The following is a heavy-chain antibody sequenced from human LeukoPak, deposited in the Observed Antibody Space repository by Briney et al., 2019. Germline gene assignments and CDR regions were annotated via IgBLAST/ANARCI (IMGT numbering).Heavy chain of an antibody. V-gene: IGHV3-30*02. D-gene: IGHD1-26*01. CDR3: AKGDSGSYPNWFDP. J-gene: IGHJ5*02. CDR2: IRYDGSNK. Sequence: GGSLRLSCAASGFPFSNYGMHWVRQAPGKGLEWVAFIRYDGSNKYYADSVKGRFTISRDNSKNTLYLQMNSLRAEDTAVYYCAKGDSGSYPNWFDPWGQGTLVTVSS. CDR1: GFPFSNYG.